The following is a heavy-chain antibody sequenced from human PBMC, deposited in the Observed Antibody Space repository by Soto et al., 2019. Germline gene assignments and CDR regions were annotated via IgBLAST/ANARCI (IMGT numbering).Heavy chain of an antibody. CDR2: IKQDGSEQ. J-gene: IGHJ4*02. D-gene: IGHD5-12*01. Sequence: GGSLRLSCLASGFPFSAYCMSWVRPAPGKGLEWVANIKQDGSEQYYVDSVKGRFSISKDNAKNSLYLQMNSLRAEDTAVYYCARGRTLVASKPVFFDYWGQGTLVTVSS. CDR3: ARGRTLVASKPVFFDY. CDR1: GFPFSAYC. V-gene: IGHV3-7*01.